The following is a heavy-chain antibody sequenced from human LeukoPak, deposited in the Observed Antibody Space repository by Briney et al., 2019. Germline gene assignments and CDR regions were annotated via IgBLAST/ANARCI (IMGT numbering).Heavy chain of an antibody. CDR3: ARDPTPRGGWFYFDY. Sequence: SGTLSLTCGVSGDSISRGNYWNWVRQFPGKGLEWIGDIYQSGITNYNPPLKSRVTMSLDKSKNEFSLSLHSVTAADTAVYFCARDPTPRGGWFYFDYWGQGILVTVSS. D-gene: IGHD6-19*01. CDR1: GDSISRGNY. V-gene: IGHV4-4*02. J-gene: IGHJ4*02. CDR2: IYQSGIT.